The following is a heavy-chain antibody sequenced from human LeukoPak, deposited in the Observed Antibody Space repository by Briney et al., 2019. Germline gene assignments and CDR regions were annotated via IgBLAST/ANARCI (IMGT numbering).Heavy chain of an antibody. J-gene: IGHJ6*02. CDR2: IWYVGSNK. CDR1: GFTFSSYG. D-gene: IGHD1-14*01. V-gene: IGHV3-33*01. Sequence: PGGSLRLSCAASGFTFSSYGMHWVRQAPGKGLEWVAVIWYVGSNKYYADSVKGRFTISRDNSKNTLYLQMNSLRAEDTAVYYCAREPVLISSPFYYGMDVWGQGTTVTVSS. CDR3: AREPVLISSPFYYGMDV.